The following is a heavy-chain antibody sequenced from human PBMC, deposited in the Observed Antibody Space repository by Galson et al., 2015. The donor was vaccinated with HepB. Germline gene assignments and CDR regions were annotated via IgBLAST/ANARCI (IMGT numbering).Heavy chain of an antibody. V-gene: IGHV3-33*01. D-gene: IGHD3-3*01. Sequence: LRLSCAASGFTFSSFGMHWVRQAPGKGLEWVAVIWYDGSNKYYADSVKGRFTISRDNSKNTLYLQMNSLKAEDTAVYYCASAVRFGGASVSGGPDYWGQGTLVTVSS. CDR3: ASAVRFGGASVSGGPDY. CDR1: GFTFSSFG. J-gene: IGHJ4*02. CDR2: IWYDGSNK.